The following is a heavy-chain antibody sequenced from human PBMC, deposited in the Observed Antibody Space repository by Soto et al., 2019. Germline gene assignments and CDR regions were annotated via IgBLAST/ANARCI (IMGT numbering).Heavy chain of an antibody. CDR2: IYGGGTT. J-gene: IGHJ4*02. CDR3: ARDIERDGYASFDC. Sequence: EVQLVESGGGLVQPGGSLRLSCGASGFTVSSNYMSWVRQAPGKGLEWVSVIYGGGTTSYTDSVKGRFTISRDNSKDTLYLQMTSLRAEDTAVYYCARDIERDGYASFDCWGQGTLVTVSS. V-gene: IGHV3-66*01. D-gene: IGHD5-12*01. CDR1: GFTVSSNY.